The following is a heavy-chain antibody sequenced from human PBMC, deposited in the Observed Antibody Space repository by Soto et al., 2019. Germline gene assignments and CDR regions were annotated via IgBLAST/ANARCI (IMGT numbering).Heavy chain of an antibody. CDR1: GYTFTSYD. CDR3: ARSAYCGGDCYLSGMDV. V-gene: IGHV1-8*01. CDR2: MNPNSGNT. Sequence: QVQLVQSGAEVKKPGASVKVSCKASGYTFTSYDINWVRQATGQGLEWMGWMNPNSGNTGYAQKFQGRVTMTRNTSISTAYMELSSLRSEDTAVYYCARSAYCGGDCYLSGMDVWGQGTTVTVSS. D-gene: IGHD2-21*02. J-gene: IGHJ6*02.